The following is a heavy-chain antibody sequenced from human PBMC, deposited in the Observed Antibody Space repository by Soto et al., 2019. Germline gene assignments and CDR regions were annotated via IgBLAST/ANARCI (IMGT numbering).Heavy chain of an antibody. D-gene: IGHD3-10*01. CDR3: ARGITMVRGAHTNYYYYYGMDV. V-gene: IGHV1-69*13. Sequence: SVKVSCKASGGTFSSYAISWVRQAPGQGLEWMGGIIPILGTANYARQFQGRVTITADESTSTAYMELSSLRSEDTAVYYCARGITMVRGAHTNYYYYYGMDVWGQGTTVTVSS. CDR1: GGTFSSYA. CDR2: IIPILGTA. J-gene: IGHJ6*02.